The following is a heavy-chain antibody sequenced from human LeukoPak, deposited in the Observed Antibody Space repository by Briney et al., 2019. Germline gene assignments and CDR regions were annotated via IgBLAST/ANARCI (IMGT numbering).Heavy chain of an antibody. Sequence: PGGSLRLSCAASGVTVPDNYMSWVRQAPGKGLAWVSIIYSAGSTYYAHSVKGRFTISRDNSKKNLYLQMNNLRAEDTAVYYCATGVPASHDTFDVWGQGTMVTVSS. CDR2: IYSAGST. CDR3: ATGVPASHDTFDV. J-gene: IGHJ3*01. V-gene: IGHV3-53*01. CDR1: GVTVPDNY. D-gene: IGHD2-2*01.